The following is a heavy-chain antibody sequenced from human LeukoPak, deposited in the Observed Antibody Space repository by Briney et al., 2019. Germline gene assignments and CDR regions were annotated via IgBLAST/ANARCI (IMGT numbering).Heavy chain of an antibody. CDR1: GYTFTSYY. V-gene: IGHV1-46*01. Sequence: ASVKVSCKASGYTFTSYYMHWVRQAPGQGLEWMGIINPSGGSTSYAQKFQGRVTMTRDTSISTAYMELSRLRSDDTAVYYCARDLITMVRGVITLGYWGQGTLVTVSS. CDR3: ARDLITMVRGVITLGY. CDR2: INPSGGST. J-gene: IGHJ4*02. D-gene: IGHD3-10*01.